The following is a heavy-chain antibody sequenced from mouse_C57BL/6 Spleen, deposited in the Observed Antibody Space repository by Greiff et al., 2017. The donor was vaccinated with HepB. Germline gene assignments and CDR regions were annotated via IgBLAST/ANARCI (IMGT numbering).Heavy chain of an antibody. CDR2: ISSGGSYT. CDR1: GFTFSSYG. CDR3: ARHGYYGSSDYYAMDY. Sequence: DVQLVESGGDLVKPGGSLKLSCAASGFTFSSYGMSWVRQTPDKRLEWVATISSGGSYTYYPDSVKGRFTISRDNAKNTLYLQMSSLKSEDTAMYYCARHGYYGSSDYYAMDYWGQGTSVTVSS. V-gene: IGHV5-6*01. J-gene: IGHJ4*01. D-gene: IGHD1-1*01.